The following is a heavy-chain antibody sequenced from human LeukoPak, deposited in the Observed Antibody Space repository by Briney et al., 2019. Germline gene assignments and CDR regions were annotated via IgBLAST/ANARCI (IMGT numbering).Heavy chain of an antibody. J-gene: IGHJ4*02. Sequence: ASVKVSCKASGYTFTGYYMHRVRQAPGQGLEWMGWINPNSGGTNYAQKFQGRVTLTRDTSINTAYMELSRLRSDDTAVYYCARPLQDDSGYYYFDYWGQGTLVTVSS. CDR3: ARPLQDDSGYYYFDY. D-gene: IGHD3-22*01. CDR1: GYTFTGYY. V-gene: IGHV1-2*02. CDR2: INPNSGGT.